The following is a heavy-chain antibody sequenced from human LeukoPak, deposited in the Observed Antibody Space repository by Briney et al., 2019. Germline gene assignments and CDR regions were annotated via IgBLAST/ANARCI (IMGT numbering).Heavy chain of an antibody. J-gene: IGHJ4*02. CDR1: GFTFSSYA. CDR3: ARVPYCSGGACYSIVY. V-gene: IGHV3-23*01. D-gene: IGHD2-15*01. CDR2: ISGSGGST. Sequence: GGSLRLSCAASGFTFSSYAMSWVRQAPGKGLEWVSAISGSGGSTYYADSVKGRFTISRDNSKNSLYLQMNSLRAEDTAVYYCARVPYCSGGACYSIVYWGQGTLVTVSS.